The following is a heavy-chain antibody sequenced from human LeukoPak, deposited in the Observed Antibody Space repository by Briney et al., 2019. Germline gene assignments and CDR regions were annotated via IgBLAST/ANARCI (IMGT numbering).Heavy chain of an antibody. Sequence: ASVKVSCKASGGTFSSYAISWVRQAPGQGLEWMGWISAYNGNTNYAQKLQGRVTMTTDTSTSTAYMELRSLRSDDTAVYYCARLMTYYDFWSGYQYYYYMDVWGKGTTVTVSS. CDR2: ISAYNGNT. D-gene: IGHD3-3*01. V-gene: IGHV1-18*01. CDR3: ARLMTYYDFWSGYQYYYYMDV. J-gene: IGHJ6*03. CDR1: GGTFSSYA.